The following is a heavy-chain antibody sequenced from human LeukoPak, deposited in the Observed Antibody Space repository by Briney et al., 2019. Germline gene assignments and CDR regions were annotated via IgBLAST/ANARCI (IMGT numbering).Heavy chain of an antibody. D-gene: IGHD2-2*01. CDR2: IYTSGST. J-gene: IGHJ4*02. CDR1: GGSISSYY. V-gene: IGHV4-4*07. CDR3: ARDLIVVSAAISIDY. Sequence: SETLSLTCTVSGGSISSYYWSWIRQPAGKGLEWIGRIYTSGSTNYNPSLKSRVTMSVDTSKNQFSLKLSSVTAADTAVYYCARDLIVVSAAISIDYWGQGTLVTVSS.